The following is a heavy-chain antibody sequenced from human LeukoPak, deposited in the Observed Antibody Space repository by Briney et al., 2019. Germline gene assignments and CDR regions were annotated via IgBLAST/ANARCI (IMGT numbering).Heavy chain of an antibody. D-gene: IGHD5-12*01. CDR1: GGTFSSYA. V-gene: IGHV1-69*13. CDR2: IIPIFGTA. Sequence: GASVKVSCKASGGTFSSYAIGWVRQAPGQGLEWMGGIIPIFGTANYAQKFQGRVTITADEFTSTAYMELSSLRSEDTAVYYCATPRGYSGYADAFDIWGQGTMVTVSS. CDR3: ATPRGYSGYADAFDI. J-gene: IGHJ3*02.